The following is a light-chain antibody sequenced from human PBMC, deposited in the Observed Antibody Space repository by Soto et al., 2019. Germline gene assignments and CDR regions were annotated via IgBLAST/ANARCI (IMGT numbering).Light chain of an antibody. Sequence: IQLTQSPSSLSASVGDRVTITCRASQGISSYLAWYQQKPGKAPKLLIYAASTLQSGVPSRFSGCRSGTEFTLIISSLEPEDFATYSCQQLNSYPWTFGQGTKVKIK. CDR3: QQLNSYPWT. CDR1: QGISSY. CDR2: AAS. V-gene: IGKV1-9*01. J-gene: IGKJ1*01.